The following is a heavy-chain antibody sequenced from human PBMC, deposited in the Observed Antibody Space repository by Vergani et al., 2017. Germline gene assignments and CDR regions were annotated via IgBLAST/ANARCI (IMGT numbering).Heavy chain of an antibody. Sequence: EVQLVPSGAVVKKPGASLKISCKCSGYSFTSYWHCWVRQMPGKGLEWMGIIYPGDSDTRYSPSFQGQVTISADKSISTAYLQWSSLKASDTAMYYCAKFAVGPTHDDYWGQGTLVTVSS. CDR2: IYPGDSDT. J-gene: IGHJ4*02. V-gene: IGHV5-51*03. CDR1: GYSFTSYW. CDR3: AKFAVGPTHDDY. D-gene: IGHD1-26*01.